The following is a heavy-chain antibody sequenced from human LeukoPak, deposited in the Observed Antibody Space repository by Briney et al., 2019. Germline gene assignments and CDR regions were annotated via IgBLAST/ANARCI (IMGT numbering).Heavy chain of an antibody. CDR1: GGSISSHY. J-gene: IGHJ5*02. D-gene: IGHD5-24*01. CDR2: ISYSGIT. CDR3: TRDRRDGYNYVDR. Sequence: SETLSLTCIVSGGSISSHYWSWIRQPPGKGQEWIGYISYSGITESNPSLKSRVTISLDTSKNQFSLKLTSVTAADTAVYYCTRDRRDGYNYVDRWGQGTLVTVSS. V-gene: IGHV4-59*11.